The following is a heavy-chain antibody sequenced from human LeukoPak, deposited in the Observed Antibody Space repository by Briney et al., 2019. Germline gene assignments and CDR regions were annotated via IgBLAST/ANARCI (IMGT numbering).Heavy chain of an antibody. V-gene: IGHV3-7*01. Sequence: GGSLRLSCAAYGLTFSNSWMTWLRQAPGKGLEWVATTKPDGSQKYYVDSVKGRFFISRDNVKDSLYLQMDSLRADDTAVYYCARDRGYTSFDFWGQGTLVAVSS. CDR2: TKPDGSQK. CDR3: ARDRGYTSFDF. J-gene: IGHJ4*02. D-gene: IGHD5-18*01. CDR1: GLTFSNSW.